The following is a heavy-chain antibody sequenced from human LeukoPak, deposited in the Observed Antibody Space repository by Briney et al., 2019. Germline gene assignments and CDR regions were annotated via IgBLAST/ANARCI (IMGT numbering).Heavy chain of an antibody. D-gene: IGHD2-15*01. CDR2: IKEDGGEK. Sequence: GGSLRLSCAASGFTFSSYWMSWVRQAPGKGLECVANIKEDGGEKYYVDSVKGRFTISRDNAKKSLYLQMNSLRAEDTAVYYCARACARGYCSGGSCYKCFDYWGQGTLVTVSS. CDR3: ARACARGYCSGGSCYKCFDY. V-gene: IGHV3-7*01. CDR1: GFTFSSYW. J-gene: IGHJ4*02.